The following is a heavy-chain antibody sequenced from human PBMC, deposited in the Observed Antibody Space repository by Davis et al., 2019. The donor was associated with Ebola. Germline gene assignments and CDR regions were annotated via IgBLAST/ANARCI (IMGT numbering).Heavy chain of an antibody. CDR3: ARTAYRLGELWFDP. Sequence: SLKISCAASGFTFDDYAMHWVRQAPGKGLEWVSGISWNSGSIGYADSVKGRFTISRDNAKNSLYLQMNSLRAEDTGVYYCARTAYRLGELWFDPWGQGTLVTVSS. CDR1: GFTFDDYA. J-gene: IGHJ5*02. CDR2: ISWNSGSI. V-gene: IGHV3-9*01. D-gene: IGHD3-16*01.